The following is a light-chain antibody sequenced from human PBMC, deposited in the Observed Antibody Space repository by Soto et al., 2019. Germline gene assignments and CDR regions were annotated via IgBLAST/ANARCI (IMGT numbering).Light chain of an antibody. CDR1: QSVSPW. CDR3: HQYSTYSHT. Sequence: IQMTQTPSTLSASVGDTVTITCRASQSVSPWLAWYQQKPGKAPALLVYDVSNMQSGVPSRFSGGGSETEFTLTINSLQPDDFATYYCHQYSTYSHTFGQGTRLEIK. CDR2: DVS. V-gene: IGKV1-5*01. J-gene: IGKJ2*01.